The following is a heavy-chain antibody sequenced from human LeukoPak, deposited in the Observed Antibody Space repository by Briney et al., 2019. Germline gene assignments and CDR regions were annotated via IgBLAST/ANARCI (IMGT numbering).Heavy chain of an antibody. CDR3: ARSGGSGFQLDN. V-gene: IGHV4-4*07. Sequence: SETLSLTCTVSGGSISSYYWSWIRQPAGKGLEWIGRIYTSGSPNYNPSLKGRVTMSVDTSKNQFSLKLSSVTAADTAVYYCARSGGSGFQLDNWGQGTLVTVSS. CDR1: GGSISSYY. CDR2: IYTSGSP. J-gene: IGHJ4*02. D-gene: IGHD3-16*01.